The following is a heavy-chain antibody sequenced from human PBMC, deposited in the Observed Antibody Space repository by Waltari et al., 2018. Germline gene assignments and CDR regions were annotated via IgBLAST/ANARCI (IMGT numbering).Heavy chain of an antibody. CDR1: GYTFTSLH. V-gene: IGHV1-8*01. CDR3: VRGYAHDRDGAFDI. Sequence: RLLQSGAEVKKSGASVKVSCQASGYTFTSLHVNWVRRAAGQGLEWMGWVDPRTGTTGYADQFQCIVTMTSDTSMSTAYMELRGLLSYDTAVYYCVRGYAHDRDGAFDIWGQGTVVTVSS. CDR2: VDPRTGTT. J-gene: IGHJ3*02.